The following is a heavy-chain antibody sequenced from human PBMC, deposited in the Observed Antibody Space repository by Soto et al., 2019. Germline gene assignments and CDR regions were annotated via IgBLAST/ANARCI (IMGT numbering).Heavy chain of an antibody. V-gene: IGHV4-38-2*02. CDR2: IYHSGST. CDR1: GYSISSGYY. CDR3: ARRERGSGWFDP. D-gene: IGHD1-1*01. Sequence: SETLSLTCTVSGYSISSGYYWGWIRQPPGKGLEWIGSIYHSGSTYYNPSLKSRVTISVDTSKNQFSLQLSSVTAADTAEYYCARRERGSGWFDPWGQGTLVTVSS. J-gene: IGHJ5*02.